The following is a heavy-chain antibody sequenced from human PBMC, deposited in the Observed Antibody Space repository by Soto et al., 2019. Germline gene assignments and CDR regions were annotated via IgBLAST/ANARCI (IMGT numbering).Heavy chain of an antibody. CDR2: IYYSGST. D-gene: IGHD1-1*01. Sequence: PSETLSLTCTVSGGSISSGDYYWSWIRQPPGKGLEWIGYIYYSGSTYYNPSLKSRVTISVDTSKNQFSLKLSSVTAADTAVYYCPRDQWNGLVHWFDPWGQGTLVTVSS. CDR3: PRDQWNGLVHWFDP. J-gene: IGHJ5*02. V-gene: IGHV4-30-4*01. CDR1: GGSISSGDYY.